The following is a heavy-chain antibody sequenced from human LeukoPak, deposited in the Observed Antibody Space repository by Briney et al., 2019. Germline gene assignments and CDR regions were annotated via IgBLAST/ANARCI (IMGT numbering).Heavy chain of an antibody. CDR2: IYVSGST. CDR1: GGSVSSVGDY. CDR3: ARGGYYGAFDY. J-gene: IGHJ4*02. Sequence: SETLSLTCTVSGGSVSSVGDYCNWIRQPAGRGLEWIGRIYVSGSTDYNPSLESRVSMSLDTSENQFSLKLSSVTAADTAVYYCARGGYYGAFDYWGQGALVTVAS. V-gene: IGHV4-61*02. D-gene: IGHD3-10*01.